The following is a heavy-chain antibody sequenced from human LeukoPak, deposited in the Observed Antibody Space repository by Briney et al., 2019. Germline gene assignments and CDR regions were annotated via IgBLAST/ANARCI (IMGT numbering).Heavy chain of an antibody. CDR1: GYTFTSYD. D-gene: IGHD3-3*01. CDR3: ARDRAGGYYDFWSGYPTIDY. V-gene: IGHV1-8*01. J-gene: IGHJ4*02. Sequence: ASVKVSCKASGYTFTSYDINWVRQATGQGLEWMGWMNPNSGNTGYAQKFQGRVTMTRNTSISTAYMELSSLRSEDTAVYYCARDRAGGYYDFWSGYPTIDYWGQGTLVTVSS. CDR2: MNPNSGNT.